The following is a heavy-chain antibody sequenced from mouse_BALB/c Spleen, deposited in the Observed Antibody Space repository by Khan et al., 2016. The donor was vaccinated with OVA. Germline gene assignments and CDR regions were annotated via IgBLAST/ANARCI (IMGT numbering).Heavy chain of an antibody. CDR1: GYTFTSYW. V-gene: IGHV1-7*01. CDR3: ANHGSSSAWFTY. Sequence: QIQLVQSGAELAKPGASVKMSCKASGYTFTSYWMHWVKQRPGQGLEWIGYINPSTGYTEYNQKFKDKATLTADKSSNTAYMQLSSLTSEDSAVYYCANHGSSSAWFTYWGQGTLVTVSA. CDR2: INPSTGYT. J-gene: IGHJ3*01. D-gene: IGHD1-1*01.